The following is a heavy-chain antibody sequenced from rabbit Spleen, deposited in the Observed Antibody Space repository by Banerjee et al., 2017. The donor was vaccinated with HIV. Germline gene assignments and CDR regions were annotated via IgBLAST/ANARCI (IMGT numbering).Heavy chain of an antibody. V-gene: IGHV1S45*01. Sequence: QEQLVESGGGLVQPGGSLKLSCTASGFSFSNKAVMCWVRQAPGKGLEWIACICAGSSGRTYYASWAKGRFTISKTSSTTVTLQMTSLTAADTATYFCARDSGSSFSSYGMDLWGPGTLVTVS. CDR1: GFSFSNKAV. CDR3: ARDSGSSFSSYGMDL. J-gene: IGHJ6*01. D-gene: IGHD8-1*01. CDR2: ICAGSSGRT.